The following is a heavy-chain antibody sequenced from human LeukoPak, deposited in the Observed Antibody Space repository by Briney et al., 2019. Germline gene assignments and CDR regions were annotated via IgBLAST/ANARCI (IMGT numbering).Heavy chain of an antibody. D-gene: IGHD1-26*01. CDR2: ISYDGGQK. V-gene: IGHV3-30-3*01. CDR1: GFTFSNFP. J-gene: IGHJ4*02. CDR3: ARLLGGGYDFDY. Sequence: GGSLRLSCAASGFTFSNFPIHWVRQPPGKGLEWVAVISYDGGQKYYGDSVKGRFTISRDNSKNTVYLQMNSLRTEDTAVYYCARLLGGGYDFDYWGQGTLVTVSS.